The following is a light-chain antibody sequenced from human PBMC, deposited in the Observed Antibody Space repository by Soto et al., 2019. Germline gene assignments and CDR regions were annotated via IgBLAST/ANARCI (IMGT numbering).Light chain of an antibody. CDR3: QQYNTYSWT. CDR2: DAS. Sequence: DIQMTQSPSTLSASVGDRVTITCRASQSITGWLAWYQQKPGKAPNLLIYDASTLGSGVPSRFSGSGSGTEFTLTISSLQPDDFATYYCQQYNTYSWTFGQGTKVDIK. V-gene: IGKV1-5*01. J-gene: IGKJ1*01. CDR1: QSITGW.